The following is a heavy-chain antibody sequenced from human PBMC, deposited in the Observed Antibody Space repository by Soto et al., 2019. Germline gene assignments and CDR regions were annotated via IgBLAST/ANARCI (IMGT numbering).Heavy chain of an antibody. D-gene: IGHD2-21*02. V-gene: IGHV1-2*04. CDR2: INPKSGGT. Sequence: GASVKVSCKASGYTFTNYDISWVRQAPGQGLEWMGWINPKSGGTNYAQKFQGWVTMTRDTSISTAYMELSRLRSDDTAVYYCARAWVVVTAPDYWGQGTLVTVSS. J-gene: IGHJ4*02. CDR3: ARAWVVVTAPDY. CDR1: GYTFTNYD.